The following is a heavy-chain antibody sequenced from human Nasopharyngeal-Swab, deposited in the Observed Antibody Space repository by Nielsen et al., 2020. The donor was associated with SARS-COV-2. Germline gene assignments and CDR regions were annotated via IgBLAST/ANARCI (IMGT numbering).Heavy chain of an antibody. CDR3: ARDYSYALYYFDY. CDR1: GHTFTGYY. J-gene: IGHJ4*02. V-gene: IGHV1-2*02. D-gene: IGHD5-18*01. CDR2: INPNSGGT. Sequence: ASVKVSCKASGHTFTGYYMHWVRQAPGQGLEWMGWINPNSGGTNYAQKFQGRVTMTRDTSISTAYMELSRLRSDDTAVYYCARDYSYALYYFDYWGQGTLVTVSS.